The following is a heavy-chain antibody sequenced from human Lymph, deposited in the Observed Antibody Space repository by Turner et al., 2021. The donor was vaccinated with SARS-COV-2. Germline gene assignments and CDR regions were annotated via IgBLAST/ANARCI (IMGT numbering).Heavy chain of an antibody. Sequence: HVQLVQSGAELTKPGASVKVSCESSGGTFSSYAISWGRQAPRRGLEWMGGIIPMCGTANYEQKFQGRVTITADENTNKAYMELSSMRSEDTAAYYCGRDTAVAGTIGAFDIWGQGTMVTVS. CDR3: GRDTAVAGTIGAFDI. V-gene: IGHV1-69*01. CDR2: IIPMCGTA. D-gene: IGHD6-19*01. J-gene: IGHJ3*02. CDR1: GGTFSSYA.